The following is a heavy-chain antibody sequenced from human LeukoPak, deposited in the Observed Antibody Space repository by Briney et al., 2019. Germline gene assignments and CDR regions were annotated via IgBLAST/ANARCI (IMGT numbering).Heavy chain of an antibody. CDR2: ISSSSSYI. J-gene: IGHJ6*03. D-gene: IGHD3-10*01. V-gene: IGHV3-21*01. CDR1: GFTFSSYS. CDR3: ARSTGSYYPYYYYYMDV. Sequence: TGGSLRLSCAASGFTFSSYSMNWVRQAPGKGLEWVSSISSSSSYIYYADSAKGRFTISRDNAKNSLYLQMNSLRAEDTAVYYCARSTGSYYPYYYYYMDVWGKGTPVTVSS.